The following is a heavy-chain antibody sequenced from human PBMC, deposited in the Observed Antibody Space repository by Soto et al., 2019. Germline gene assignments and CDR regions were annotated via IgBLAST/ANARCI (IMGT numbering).Heavy chain of an antibody. J-gene: IGHJ4*02. CDR1: GFTCSSYA. CDR2: ISIRGGDE. V-gene: IGHV3-30*03. D-gene: IGHD6-6*01. CDR3: ARGTIVARQHLDY. Sequence: QVQLVESGGGVVQPGKSLRLSCAASGFTCSSYAMHWARQAPGKGLEWVTVISIRGGDEYYAESVRGRLSISRDDSKNTLYLQMDSLRVEDTAVYYCARGTIVARQHLDYWGQGTLVTVAS.